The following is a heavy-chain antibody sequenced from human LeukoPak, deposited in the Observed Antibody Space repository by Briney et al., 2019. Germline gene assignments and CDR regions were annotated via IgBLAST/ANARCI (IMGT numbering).Heavy chain of an antibody. CDR1: GFTFSSYW. D-gene: IGHD3-16*02. J-gene: IGHJ4*02. CDR2: IKQDGSEK. CDR3: ATRRREGSYPYYFDY. Sequence: GGSLRLSCAAPGFTFSSYWMSWVRQAPGKGLEWVANIKQDGSEKYYVDSVKGRFTISRDNAKNSLYLQMNSLRAEDTAVYYCATRRREGSYPYYFDYWGQGTLVTVSS. V-gene: IGHV3-7*01.